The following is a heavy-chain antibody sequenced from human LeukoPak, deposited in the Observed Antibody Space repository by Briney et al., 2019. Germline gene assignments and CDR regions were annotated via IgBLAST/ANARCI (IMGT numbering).Heavy chain of an antibody. V-gene: IGHV1-2*02. CDR3: ARVLVDTIAFDI. Sequence: ASVKVSCKASGYTFTSYGISWVRQAPGQGLEWMGWINPNSGGTNYAQKFQGRVTMTRDTSISTAYMELSRLRSDDTAVYYCARVLVDTIAFDIWGQGTMVTVSS. CDR2: INPNSGGT. J-gene: IGHJ3*02. D-gene: IGHD5-18*01. CDR1: GYTFTSYG.